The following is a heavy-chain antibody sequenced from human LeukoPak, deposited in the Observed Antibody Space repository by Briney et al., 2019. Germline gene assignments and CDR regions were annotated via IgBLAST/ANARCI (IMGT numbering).Heavy chain of an antibody. V-gene: IGHV3-9*01. D-gene: IGHD4-23*01. J-gene: IGHJ3*02. CDR1: GFTFDDYA. CDR3: AKDSTVVTPSLAFDI. CDR2: ISWNSGSI. Sequence: PGGSLRLSCAASGFTFDDYAMHWVQQAPGKGLEWVSGISWNSGSIGYADSVKGRFTISRDNAKNSLYLQMNSLRAEDTALYYCAKDSTVVTPSLAFDIWGQGTMVTVSS.